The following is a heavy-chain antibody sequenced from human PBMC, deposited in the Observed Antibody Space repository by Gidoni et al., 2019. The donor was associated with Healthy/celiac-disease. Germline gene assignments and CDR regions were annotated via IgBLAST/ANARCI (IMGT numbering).Heavy chain of an antibody. CDR3: AKVQVGATNGFDY. V-gene: IGHV3-30*18. Sequence: QVQLVESGGGVVQPGRSLRLSCAASGFTFSSYGMHWVRQATGKGLEWVGVISYDGSNKYYADSVKGRFTISRDNSKNTLYLQMNSLRAEDTAVYYCAKVQVGATNGFDYWGQGTLVTVSS. CDR1: GFTFSSYG. CDR2: ISYDGSNK. D-gene: IGHD1-26*01. J-gene: IGHJ4*02.